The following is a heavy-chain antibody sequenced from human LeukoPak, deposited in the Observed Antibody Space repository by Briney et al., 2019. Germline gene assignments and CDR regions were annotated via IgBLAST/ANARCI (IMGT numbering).Heavy chain of an antibody. CDR1: GGSISSYY. Sequence: SETLSLTCTVSGGSISSYYWTWIRQPPGKGLEWIGYIHYTGSTNYHPSLKSRVTMSIDTSKNQFSLKLTSATAADTAFYYCAGYSSTYLNWVDPWGRGTLVTVSS. CDR3: AGYSSTYLNWVDP. V-gene: IGHV4-59*01. J-gene: IGHJ5*02. D-gene: IGHD2-21*01. CDR2: IHYTGST.